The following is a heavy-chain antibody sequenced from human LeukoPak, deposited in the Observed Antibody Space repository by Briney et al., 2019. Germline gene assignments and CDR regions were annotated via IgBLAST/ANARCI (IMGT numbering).Heavy chain of an antibody. Sequence: SETLSLTCTVSGGSISSYYWSWIRRPPGKGLEWIGYIYYSGSTNYNPSLKSRVTISVDTSKNQFSLKLSSVTAADTAVYYCAGTHDYGDYGAGFIYYGMDVWGQGTTVTVSS. CDR3: AGTHDYGDYGAGFIYYGMDV. CDR1: GGSISSYY. V-gene: IGHV4-59*01. J-gene: IGHJ6*02. D-gene: IGHD4-17*01. CDR2: IYYSGST.